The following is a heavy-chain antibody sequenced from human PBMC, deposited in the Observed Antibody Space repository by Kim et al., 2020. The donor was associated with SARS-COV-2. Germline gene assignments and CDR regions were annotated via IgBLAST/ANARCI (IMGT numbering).Heavy chain of an antibody. Sequence: AGSVKGRCPNSRDNSKNTLYLQMNGLRAEDTAVYYCAKDTHYYDSSGYPHWGQGTLVTVSS. D-gene: IGHD3-22*01. V-gene: IGHV3-23*01. J-gene: IGHJ4*02. CDR3: AKDTHYYDSSGYPH.